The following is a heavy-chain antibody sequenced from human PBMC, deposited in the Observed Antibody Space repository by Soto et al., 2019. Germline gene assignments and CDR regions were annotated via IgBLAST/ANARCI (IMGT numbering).Heavy chain of an antibody. CDR3: ATAPSIFGVVADYYYYGMDV. D-gene: IGHD3-3*01. CDR1: GYTLTELS. CDR2: FDPEDGEI. Sequence: GASVKVSCKVSGYTLTELSMHWVRQAPGKGLEWMGGFDPEDGEIIYAQKFQGRVTMTEDTSTDTAYMELSSLRSEDTAVYYCATAPSIFGVVADYYYYGMDVWGQGTTVTVSS. V-gene: IGHV1-24*01. J-gene: IGHJ6*02.